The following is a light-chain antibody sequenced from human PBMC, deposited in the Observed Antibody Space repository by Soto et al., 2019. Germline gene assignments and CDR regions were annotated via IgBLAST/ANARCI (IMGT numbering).Light chain of an antibody. CDR2: VVS. CDR1: QGISNY. CDR3: QHLNSYPIT. V-gene: IGKV1-9*01. Sequence: DIQLTQSPSFLSASVGDRVTITCRASQGISNYLAWYQQKPGEAPKLLISVVSTLRSGVPSRFSGSGSGTEFSLTISSLQPEDFATYYCQHLNSYPITFGQGTRLELK. J-gene: IGKJ5*01.